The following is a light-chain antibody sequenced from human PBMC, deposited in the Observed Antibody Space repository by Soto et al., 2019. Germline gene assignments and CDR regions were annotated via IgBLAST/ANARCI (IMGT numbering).Light chain of an antibody. CDR1: QSISSW. CDR2: DAS. Sequence: DIQMTQSPSTLSASVGDRVTITCRASQSISSWLAWYQQKPGKAPKVLIYDASSLESGVPSRFSGSGSGTEFTLTISSLQPDDSATYYCQQYYIYWTFGQGTKVEIK. J-gene: IGKJ1*01. V-gene: IGKV1-5*01. CDR3: QQYYIYWT.